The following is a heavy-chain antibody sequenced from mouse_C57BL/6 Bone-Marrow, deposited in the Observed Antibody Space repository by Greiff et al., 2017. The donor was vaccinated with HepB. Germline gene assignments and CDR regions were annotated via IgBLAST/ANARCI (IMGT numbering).Heavy chain of an antibody. CDR3: ASYYYGSSYD. J-gene: IGHJ2*01. D-gene: IGHD1-1*01. CDR2: IYPRSGNT. CDR1: GYTFTSYG. Sequence: VKLMESGAELARPGASVKLSCKASGYTFTSYGISWVKQRTGQGLEWIGEIYPRSGNTYYNEKFKGKATLTADKSSSTAYMELRSLTSEDSAVYFCASYYYGSSYDRGQGTTLTVSS. V-gene: IGHV1-81*01.